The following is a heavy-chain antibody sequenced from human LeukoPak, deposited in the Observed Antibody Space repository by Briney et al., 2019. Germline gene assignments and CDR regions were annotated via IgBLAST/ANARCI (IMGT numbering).Heavy chain of an antibody. CDR3: ARARADFYYYMDV. J-gene: IGHJ6*03. D-gene: IGHD2/OR15-2a*01. Sequence: ASVKVSCKTSGYSFISYGISWVRQAPGQGLEWMGWTSGYNGDTNYAQKLQGRVTMTTDTSTSTAYMELRSLKSDDTAVYYCARARADFYYYMDVWGKGTTVTVSS. CDR2: TSGYNGDT. CDR1: GYSFISYG. V-gene: IGHV1-18*01.